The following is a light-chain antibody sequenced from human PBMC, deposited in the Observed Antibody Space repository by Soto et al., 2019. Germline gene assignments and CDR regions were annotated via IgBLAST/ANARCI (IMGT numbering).Light chain of an antibody. CDR1: QSVSSSY. CDR3: QQYGSSPET. Sequence: EIVLTQSPGTLSLSPGERATLSCRASQSVSSSYLAWYQQKPGQAPRLLIYGASSRATGISDRFSGSGSGTDFTHTISRLEPEDFAVYYCQQYGSSPETFDQGTKVEIK. CDR2: GAS. J-gene: IGKJ1*01. V-gene: IGKV3-20*01.